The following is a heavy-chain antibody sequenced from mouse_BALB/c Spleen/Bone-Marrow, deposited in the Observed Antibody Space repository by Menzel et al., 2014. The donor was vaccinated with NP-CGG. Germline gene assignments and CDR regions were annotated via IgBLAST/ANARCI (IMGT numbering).Heavy chain of an antibody. Sequence: VQLQQSGPSLVKPSQTLSLTCFVTGDSITSGYWNWIRTFPGNKLEYMGYISYSGSTYYNPSLKSRISITRDTSKNXYYLQLNSVTTEDTATYYCASPLITTVVAPFAYWGQGTLVTVSA. V-gene: IGHV3-8*02. D-gene: IGHD1-1*01. CDR3: ASPLITTVVAPFAY. CDR2: ISYSGST. J-gene: IGHJ3*01. CDR1: GDSITSGY.